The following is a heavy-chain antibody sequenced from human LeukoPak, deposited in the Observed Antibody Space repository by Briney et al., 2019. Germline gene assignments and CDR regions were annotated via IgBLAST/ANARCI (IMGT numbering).Heavy chain of an antibody. J-gene: IGHJ4*02. CDR1: GFSFRSYW. D-gene: IGHD3-22*01. CDR2: TKQDDSEK. Sequence: PGGSLRLSCVDSGFSFRSYWMSWVRQAPGKGLEWVANTKQDDSEKYYVDSVKGRFSISRDSAKNSLYLQMNSLRVEDTAVYYCARGFDSRFFNDWGQGALVTVSS. V-gene: IGHV3-7*01. CDR3: ARGFDSRFFND.